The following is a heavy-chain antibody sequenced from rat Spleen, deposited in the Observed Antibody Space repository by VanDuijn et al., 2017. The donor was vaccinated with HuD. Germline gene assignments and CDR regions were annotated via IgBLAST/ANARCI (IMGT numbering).Heavy chain of an antibody. Sequence: QVQLKESGPGLVQPSQTLSLTCTVSGLSLASNGVSWIRQPPGKGLEWMGAIWNNGGTDYNSAIKSRLSISRDTSKTQVPVKFNSLKTEDTTMYTCARHEDYYCSDYFDYWGRGVMVTVSS. V-gene: IGHV2-47*01. CDR1: GLSLASNG. J-gene: IGHJ2*01. CDR3: ARHEDYYCSDYFDY. CDR2: IWNNGGT. D-gene: IGHD1-6*01.